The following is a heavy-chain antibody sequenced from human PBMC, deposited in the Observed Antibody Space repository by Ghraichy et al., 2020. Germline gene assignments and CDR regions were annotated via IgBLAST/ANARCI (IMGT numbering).Heavy chain of an antibody. J-gene: IGHJ4*02. V-gene: IGHV3-9*01. CDR3: AKDLDSSSWDPIRGLVY. CDR1: GFTFDDYA. Sequence: GGSLRLSCAASGFTFDDYAMHWVRQAPGKGLEWVSGISWNSGSIGYADSVKGRFTISRDNAKNSLYLQMNSLRAEDTALYYCAKDLDSSSWDPIRGLVYWGQGTLVTVSS. CDR2: ISWNSGSI. D-gene: IGHD6-13*01.